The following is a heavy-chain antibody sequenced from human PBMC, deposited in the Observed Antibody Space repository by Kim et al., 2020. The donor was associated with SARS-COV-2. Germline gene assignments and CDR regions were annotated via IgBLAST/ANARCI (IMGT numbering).Heavy chain of an antibody. D-gene: IGHD3-22*01. CDR1: GFTFSDYY. V-gene: IGHV3-11*01. CDR2: ISGSGSTI. CDR3: ARESWLPSYYYGMDV. Sequence: GGSLRLSCAASGFTFSDYYMSWIRQAPGKGLEWVSYISGSGSTIYYAYSVKGRFTISRDNDKNSLYLQMNRLRAEDTAVYYCARESWLPSYYYGMDVWGQGSTVTVSS. J-gene: IGHJ6*02.